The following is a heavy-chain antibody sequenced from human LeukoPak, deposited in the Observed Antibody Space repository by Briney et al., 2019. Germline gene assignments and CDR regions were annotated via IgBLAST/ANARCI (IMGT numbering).Heavy chain of an antibody. CDR2: IRSRDGTV. CDR1: GFTFSYYS. V-gene: IGHV3-48*01. Sequence: PGGSLRLSRVASGFTFSYYSMNWARQAPGKGLEWISYIRSRDGTVSYADSVKGRFTISTDTAKSSLFLQMNGLSADDTAVYFCAREAVISGWSGDMDVWGQGTTVTVSS. D-gene: IGHD6-19*01. CDR3: AREAVISGWSGDMDV. J-gene: IGHJ6*02.